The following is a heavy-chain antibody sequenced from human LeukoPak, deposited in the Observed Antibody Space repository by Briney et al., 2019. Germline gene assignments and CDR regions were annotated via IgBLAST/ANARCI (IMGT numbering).Heavy chain of an antibody. D-gene: IGHD3-22*01. CDR1: GDTFSSSA. V-gene: IGHV1-69*13. J-gene: IGHJ3*02. Sequence: SVKVSCKASGDTFSSSAISWVRQAPGQGLEWMGGIIPIFGTANYAQKFQGRVTITADESTSTAYMELSSLRSEDTAVYYCATGRHYYDSSGYYRDAFDIWGQGTVVTVSS. CDR2: IIPIFGTA. CDR3: ATGRHYYDSSGYYRDAFDI.